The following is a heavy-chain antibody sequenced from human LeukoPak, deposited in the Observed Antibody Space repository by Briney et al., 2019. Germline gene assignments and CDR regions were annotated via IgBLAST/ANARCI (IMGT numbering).Heavy chain of an antibody. J-gene: IGHJ4*02. CDR2: IYIVGST. V-gene: IGHV3-66*01. CDR3: ARLEMATIIDPPLDY. Sequence: GGSLRLSCAASGFTVSSNYMSCVREAPGKGLEWGSVIYIVGSTYYADSAKGRFTISRDNSKNTLYLQMNSLRAEDTAVYYCARLEMATIIDPPLDYWGQGTLVTVSS. D-gene: IGHD5-24*01. CDR1: GFTVSSNY.